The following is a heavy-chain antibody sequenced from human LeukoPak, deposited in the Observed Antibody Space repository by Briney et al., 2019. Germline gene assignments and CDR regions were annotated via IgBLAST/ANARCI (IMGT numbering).Heavy chain of an antibody. Sequence: VKPSETLSLTCTVSGGSISSYYWSWIRQPPGKGLEWIGYIYYSGSTNYNPSLKSRVTISVDTSKNQFSLKLSSVTAEDTAVYYCARGSKVLVAATYDWGQGTLVTVSS. J-gene: IGHJ4*02. CDR1: GGSISSYY. CDR2: IYYSGST. D-gene: IGHD2-15*01. CDR3: ARGSKVLVAATYD. V-gene: IGHV4-59*01.